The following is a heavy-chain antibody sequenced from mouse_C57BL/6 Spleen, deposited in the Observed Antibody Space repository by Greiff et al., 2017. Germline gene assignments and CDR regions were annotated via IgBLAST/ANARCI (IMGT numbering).Heavy chain of an antibody. CDR2: FDPATGNT. D-gene: IGHD1-1*01. Sequence: VQLQQSVAELVRPGASVKLSCTASGFNIKNTYMHWVKQRPEQGLEWIGRFDPATGNTKYAPKFQGKATITAATSANTASLQLCSPTYDDTAIYYCAPNFVGSSSYAMDYWGQGTSVTVSS. J-gene: IGHJ4*01. CDR3: APNFVGSSSYAMDY. V-gene: IGHV14-3*01. CDR1: GFNIKNTY.